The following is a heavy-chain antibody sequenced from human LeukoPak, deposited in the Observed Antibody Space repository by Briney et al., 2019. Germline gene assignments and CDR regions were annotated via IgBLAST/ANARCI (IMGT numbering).Heavy chain of an antibody. CDR2: MNPNSGNT. V-gene: IGHV1-8*01. CDR1: GYTFTSYD. J-gene: IGHJ3*02. D-gene: IGHD2-15*01. Sequence: ASVKVSCKASGYTFTSYDINWVRQATGQGLEWMGWMNPNSGNTGYAQKFQGRVTMTRNTSISTAYMELSSLRSEDTAVYYCARGGYCSGGSCLRSRNAFDIWGRGTMVTVSS. CDR3: ARGGYCSGGSCLRSRNAFDI.